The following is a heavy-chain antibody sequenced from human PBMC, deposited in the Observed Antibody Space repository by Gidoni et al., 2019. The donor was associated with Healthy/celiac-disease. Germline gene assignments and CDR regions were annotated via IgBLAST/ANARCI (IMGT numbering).Heavy chain of an antibody. CDR3: VNDRITIFGVEDVYGMDV. V-gene: IGHV3-64D*06. CDR1: GFTFSRYS. Sequence: EVQLVESGGGLVQPGGSLRLSCSASGFTFSRYSMHWVRQAPGKGLEYVSAISSNGGSTYYADSVKGRFTISRDNSKNTLYLKMSSLRAEDTAVYYCVNDRITIFGVEDVYGMDVWGQGTTVTVSS. D-gene: IGHD3-3*01. J-gene: IGHJ6*02. CDR2: ISSNGGST.